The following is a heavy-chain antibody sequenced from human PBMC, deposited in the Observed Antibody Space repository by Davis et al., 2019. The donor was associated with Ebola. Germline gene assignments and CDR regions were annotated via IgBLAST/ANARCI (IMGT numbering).Heavy chain of an antibody. V-gene: IGHV3-73*01. CDR2: IRSKANSYAT. CDR3: TTGSPWSGSCFDS. D-gene: IGHD3-3*01. Sequence: GESLKISCAASGFTFSGSAMHWVRQASGKGLEWVGCIRSKANSYATAYAASVKGRFTISRDDSKNTAYLQMNSLKTEDTAVYYCTTGSPWSGSCFDSWGQGTLVTVSS. J-gene: IGHJ4*02. CDR1: GFTFSGSA.